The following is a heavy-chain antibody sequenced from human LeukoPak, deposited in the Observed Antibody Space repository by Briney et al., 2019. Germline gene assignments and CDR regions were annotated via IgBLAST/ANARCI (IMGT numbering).Heavy chain of an antibody. D-gene: IGHD5-12*01. V-gene: IGHV1-2*04. J-gene: IGHJ6*02. Sequence: ASVKVSCKASGYTFTGYYMHWVRQVPGQGLEWMGWINPNSGGTNYAQKFQGWVTMARDTSISTAYMELSRLRSDDTAVYYCARAAYGGYAPHDQNYYYYGMDVWGQGTTVTVSS. CDR3: ARAAYGGYAPHDQNYYYYGMDV. CDR1: GYTFTGYY. CDR2: INPNSGGT.